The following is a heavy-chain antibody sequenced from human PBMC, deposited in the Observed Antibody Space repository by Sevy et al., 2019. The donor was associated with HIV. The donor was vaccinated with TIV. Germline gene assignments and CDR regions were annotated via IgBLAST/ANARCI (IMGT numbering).Heavy chain of an antibody. V-gene: IGHV3-23*01. CDR3: AGRDTTMITDLDY. Sequence: GGSLRLSCAASGLTLTTTGMSWVRQAPGKGLEWVAGVTSDGTTYYADAVRDRFTVFRDNSKNTLYLQLNSLRADDTTVFYCAGRDTTMITDLDYWGQGTLVTVSS. CDR1: GLTLTTTG. D-gene: IGHD3-16*01. J-gene: IGHJ4*02. CDR2: VTSDGTT.